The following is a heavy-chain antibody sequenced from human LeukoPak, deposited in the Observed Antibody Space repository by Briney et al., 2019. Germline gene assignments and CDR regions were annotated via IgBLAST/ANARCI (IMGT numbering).Heavy chain of an antibody. V-gene: IGHV4-38-2*02. CDR2: IYHSGSS. Sequence: SETLSLTCTVSGYSITSAYYWGWIRQSPGKGLAWIGSIYHSGSSYYNPSLKSRVTIAVDTSKNHFSLKLTSVTAADTAVYYCAREHYYDSTAYLDWGQGTLVSVSS. CDR3: AREHYYDSTAYLD. D-gene: IGHD3-22*01. J-gene: IGHJ4*02. CDR1: GYSITSAYY.